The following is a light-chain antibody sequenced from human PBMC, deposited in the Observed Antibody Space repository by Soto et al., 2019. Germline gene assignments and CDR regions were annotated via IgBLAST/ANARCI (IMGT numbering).Light chain of an antibody. Sequence: QSALTQPPCASGSPGQSLTISCTGTSSDVGFYNFVSWYQQRPGKAPKLVIYEVTKRPSGVPDRFSGSKSGSTASLTVSGLQADDEADYYCASYAGTRLFVFGSGTKVTVL. V-gene: IGLV2-8*01. J-gene: IGLJ1*01. CDR3: ASYAGTRLFV. CDR1: SSDVGFYNF. CDR2: EVT.